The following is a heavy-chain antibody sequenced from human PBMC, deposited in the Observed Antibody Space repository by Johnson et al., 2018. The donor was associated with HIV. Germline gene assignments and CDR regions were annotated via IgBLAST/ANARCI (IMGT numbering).Heavy chain of an antibody. CDR2: INWNGGST. Sequence: VQLVESGGGLVQSGGSLRLSCAASGFTVSSNYMSWVRQAPGKGLEWVSGINWNGGSTGYADFVKGRFTISRDNAKNSLYLQINSLRAEDTAFYYCAKGLIDAGNYRLPHAACDIWGQGTMVTVSS. CDR3: AKGLIDAGNYRLPHAACDI. D-gene: IGHD1-7*01. CDR1: GFTVSSNY. V-gene: IGHV3-20*04. J-gene: IGHJ3*02.